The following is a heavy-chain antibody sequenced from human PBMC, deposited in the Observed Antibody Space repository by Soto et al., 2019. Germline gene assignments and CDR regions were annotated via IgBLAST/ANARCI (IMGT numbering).Heavy chain of an antibody. CDR2: IHHIGST. V-gene: IGHV4-4*02. Sequence: PSETLSLTCGVSSGSISSSTWWTWVRQPPGKGLEWILEIHHIGSTNYNPSLKSRLTMSVDKSRNHFSLQLTSVTAADTAVYYCAKVGPAQAGTVDHWGQGLLVTVSS. J-gene: IGHJ4*02. CDR1: SGSISSSTW. D-gene: IGHD6-19*01. CDR3: AKVGPAQAGTVDH.